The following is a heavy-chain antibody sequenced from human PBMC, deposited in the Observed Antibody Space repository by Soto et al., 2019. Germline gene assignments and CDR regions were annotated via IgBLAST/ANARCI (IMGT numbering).Heavy chain of an antibody. CDR3: ATIVVVVAATHAFDI. V-gene: IGHV4-39*01. CDR1: GGSISSSSYY. Sequence: QLQLQESGPGLVKPSETLSLTCTVSGGSISSSSYYWGWIRQPPGKGLEWIGSIYYSWSTYYNPSLKSRVTISVDTSKNQFSLKLSSVTAADTAVYYCATIVVVVAATHAFDIWGQGTMVTVSS. CDR2: IYYSWST. J-gene: IGHJ3*02. D-gene: IGHD2-15*01.